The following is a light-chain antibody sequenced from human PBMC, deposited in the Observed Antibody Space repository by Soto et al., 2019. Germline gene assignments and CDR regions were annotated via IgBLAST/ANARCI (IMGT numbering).Light chain of an antibody. J-gene: IGKJ1*01. CDR3: QQYYSYPRA. Sequence: DIHLTQSPSILSASVGDRVTLTCRASQDVSDFLAWYQHAPGKAPNLLIYGGYTLQSGVPSRFSGSGSGTDFTLTISCLQSEDFATYYCQQYYSYPRAFGQGTKVDIK. V-gene: IGKV1-9*01. CDR1: QDVSDF. CDR2: GGY.